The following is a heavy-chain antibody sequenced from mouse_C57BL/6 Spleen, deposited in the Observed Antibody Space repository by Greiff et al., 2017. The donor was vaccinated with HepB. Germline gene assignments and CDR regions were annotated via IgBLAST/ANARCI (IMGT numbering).Heavy chain of an antibody. J-gene: IGHJ1*03. D-gene: IGHD2-5*01. Sequence: VQLQQSGAELVKPGASVKLSCKASGYTFTEYTIHWVKQRSGQGLEWIGWFYPGSGSIKYNEKFKDKATLTADKSSSTAYMELSRLTSEDSAVYFCARHEEGTYYSNYWYFDVWGTGTTVTVSS. CDR1: GYTFTEYT. CDR2: FYPGSGSI. V-gene: IGHV1-62-2*01. CDR3: ARHEEGTYYSNYWYFDV.